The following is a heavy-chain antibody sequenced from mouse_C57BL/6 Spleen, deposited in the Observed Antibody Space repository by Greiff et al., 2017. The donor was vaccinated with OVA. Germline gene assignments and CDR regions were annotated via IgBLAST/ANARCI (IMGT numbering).Heavy chain of an antibody. CDR3: ARKGPYYGSSYGGFAY. Sequence: QVQLQQPGAELVMPGASVKLSCKASGYTFTSYWMHWVKQRPGQGLEWIGEIDPSDSYTNYNQKFKGKSTLTVDKSSSTAYMQLSSLTSEDAAVDYCARKGPYYGSSYGGFAYWGQGTLVTVSA. J-gene: IGHJ3*01. V-gene: IGHV1-69*01. D-gene: IGHD1-1*01. CDR1: GYTFTSYW. CDR2: IDPSDSYT.